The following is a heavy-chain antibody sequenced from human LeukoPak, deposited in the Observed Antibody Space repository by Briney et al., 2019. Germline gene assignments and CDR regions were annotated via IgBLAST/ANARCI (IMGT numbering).Heavy chain of an antibody. J-gene: IGHJ6*03. Sequence: GGSLRLSCAASGLTFSSYAMSWVRQAPGKGLEWVSTLSGTGGNTFYADSVKGRFTISRDNSKSTLYLQMSSLRAEDTAVYYCARDGTTTLYYMDVWGKGTTVTVSS. CDR3: ARDGTTTLYYMDV. CDR2: LSGTGGNT. CDR1: GLTFSSYA. V-gene: IGHV3-23*01. D-gene: IGHD1-26*01.